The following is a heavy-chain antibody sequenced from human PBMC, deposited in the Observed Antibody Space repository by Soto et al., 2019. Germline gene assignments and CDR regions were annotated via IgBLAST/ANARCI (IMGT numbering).Heavy chain of an antibody. Sequence: PGGSLRLSCAASGFTFSSYEMNWVRQAPGKGLEWVSYISSSGSTIYYADSVKGRFTISRDNAKNLLYLQMNSLRAEDTAVYYCARGADCSSTSCYTVWYYYYGMDVWGQGTTVTVSS. J-gene: IGHJ6*02. CDR1: GFTFSSYE. D-gene: IGHD2-2*02. CDR2: ISSSGSTI. V-gene: IGHV3-48*03. CDR3: ARGADCSSTSCYTVWYYYYGMDV.